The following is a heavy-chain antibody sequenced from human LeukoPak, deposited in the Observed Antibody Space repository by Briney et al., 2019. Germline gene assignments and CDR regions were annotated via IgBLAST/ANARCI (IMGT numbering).Heavy chain of an antibody. D-gene: IGHD5-18*01. CDR1: GGTFSSYA. CDR3: ARGNSYGYEDYYYYMDV. CDR2: IIPIFGTA. J-gene: IGHJ6*03. V-gene: IGHV1-69*05. Sequence: SVKVSCKASGGTFSSYAISWVRQAPGQELEWMGGIIPIFGTANYAQKFQGRVTITTDESTSTAYVELSSLRSEDTAVYYCARGNSYGYEDYYYYMDVWGKGTTVTVSS.